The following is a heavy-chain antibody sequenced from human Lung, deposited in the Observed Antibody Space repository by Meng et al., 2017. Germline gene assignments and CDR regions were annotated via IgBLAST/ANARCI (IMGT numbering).Heavy chain of an antibody. CDR2: INPKGGDT. CDR3: ARDEDISAAGKLFGDY. V-gene: IGHV1-2*06. Sequence: VWLVQSWAEVKKRGALGKVSCTPSGYNFPDYYIHWVRRAPGQGLEWMGRINPKGGDTHYAQKFQARVTMTGDTSISTAYMELSGLRSDDTAMYYCARDEDISAAGKLFGDYWGQGTLVTVSS. CDR1: GYNFPDYY. J-gene: IGHJ4*02. D-gene: IGHD6-25*01.